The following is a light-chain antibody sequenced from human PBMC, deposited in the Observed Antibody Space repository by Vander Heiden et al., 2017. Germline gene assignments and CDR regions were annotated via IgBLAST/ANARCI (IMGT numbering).Light chain of an antibody. J-gene: IGLJ2*01. V-gene: IGLV1-47*02. Sequence: QSVLPQPPSASGTPGQRVTISCSGSSSNVGSNSVYWYQHLPGTAPKLLIYSDFQRPSGVPDRFSASKSGTSASMAISGLRSEDEAHYYCAAWDDSLSVVFGGGTKLTVL. CDR3: AAWDDSLSVV. CDR2: SDF. CDR1: SSNVGSNS.